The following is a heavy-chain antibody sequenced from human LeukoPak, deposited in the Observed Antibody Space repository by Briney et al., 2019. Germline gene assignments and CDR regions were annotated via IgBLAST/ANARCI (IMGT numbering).Heavy chain of an antibody. CDR3: ARTPGIAVAGVPYYFDY. J-gene: IGHJ4*02. CDR1: GGSISSSSYY. D-gene: IGHD6-19*01. CDR2: IYYSGST. V-gene: IGHV4-39*07. Sequence: PSETLSLTCTVSGGSISSSSYYWGWIRQPPGKGLEWFGSIYYSGSTYYNPSLKSRVTISVDTSKNQFSLKLSSVTAADTAVYYCARTPGIAVAGVPYYFDYWGQGTLVTVSS.